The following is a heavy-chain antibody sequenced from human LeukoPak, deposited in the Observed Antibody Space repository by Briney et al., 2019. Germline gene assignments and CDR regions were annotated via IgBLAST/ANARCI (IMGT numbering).Heavy chain of an antibody. J-gene: IGHJ4*02. CDR3: ARGLDDFWSGYYRFDY. Sequence: PSETLSLTCTVSGGSISSYYWSWIRQPPGKGLEWIGYIYYSGSTNYNPSLKSRVTISVDTSKNQFSLKLSSVTAADTVVYYCARGLDDFWSGYYRFDYWGQGILVTVSS. D-gene: IGHD3-3*01. CDR2: IYYSGST. CDR1: GGSISSYY. V-gene: IGHV4-59*01.